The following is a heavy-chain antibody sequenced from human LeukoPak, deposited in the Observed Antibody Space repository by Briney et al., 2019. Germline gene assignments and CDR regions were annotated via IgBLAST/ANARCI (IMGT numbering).Heavy chain of an antibody. J-gene: IGHJ6*03. V-gene: IGHV3-15*01. CDR1: GFTFSNAW. CDR2: IKSKTGGGTT. CDR3: ARGQGDYYYYYMDV. Sequence: GGSLRLSCAASGFTFSNAWMSWVRQAPGKGLEWVGRIKSKTGGGTTDYAAPVKGRFTISRDNAKNSLYLQMNSLRAEDTAVYYCARGQGDYYYYYMDVWGKGTTVTVSS.